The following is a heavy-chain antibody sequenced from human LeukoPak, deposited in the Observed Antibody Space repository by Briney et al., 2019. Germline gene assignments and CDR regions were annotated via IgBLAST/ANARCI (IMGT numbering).Heavy chain of an antibody. J-gene: IGHJ3*02. CDR2: ISSSSSTI. CDR1: GFTFSSYS. D-gene: IGHD6-13*01. CDR3: ARDSSSGGGDAFDI. Sequence: GSLRLSCAASGFTFSSYSMNWVRQAPGKGLEWVSYISSSSSTIYYADSVKGRFTISRDNAKNSLYQQMNSLRAEDTAVYYCARDSSSGGGDAFDIWGQGTMVTVSS. V-gene: IGHV3-48*01.